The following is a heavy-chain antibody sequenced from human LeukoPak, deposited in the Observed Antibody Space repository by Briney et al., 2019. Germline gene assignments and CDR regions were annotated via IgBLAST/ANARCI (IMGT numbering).Heavy chain of an antibody. V-gene: IGHV3-33*01. J-gene: IGHJ3*02. CDR3: ARVEGYCSGGSCYSGNAFDI. Sequence: PGRSLRLSCAASGFTFSSYGMHWVRQAPGKGLEWVAVIWYDGSNKYYADSVKGRFTISRDNSKNMLYPQMNSLRAEDTAVYYCARVEGYCSGGSCYSGNAFDIWGQGTMVTVSS. CDR2: IWYDGSNK. D-gene: IGHD2-15*01. CDR1: GFTFSSYG.